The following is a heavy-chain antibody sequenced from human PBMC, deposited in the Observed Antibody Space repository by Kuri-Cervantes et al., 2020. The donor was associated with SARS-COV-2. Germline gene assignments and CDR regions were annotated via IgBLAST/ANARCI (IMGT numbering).Heavy chain of an antibody. Sequence: GESLKISCAASGFTFSSYAMHWVRQAPGKGLEGVAVISYDGSNKYYADSVKGRFTISRDNSKNTLYLQMNSLRAEDTAVYYCAKGQMATTTAGVFDYWGQGTLVTVSS. CDR2: ISYDGSNK. V-gene: IGHV3-30-3*01. CDR3: AKGQMATTTAGVFDY. CDR1: GFTFSSYA. D-gene: IGHD5-24*01. J-gene: IGHJ4*02.